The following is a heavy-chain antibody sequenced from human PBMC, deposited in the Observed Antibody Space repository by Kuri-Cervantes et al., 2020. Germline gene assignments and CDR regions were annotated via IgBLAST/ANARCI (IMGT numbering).Heavy chain of an antibody. J-gene: IGHJ6*03. CDR3: ARILQANSKYYYYYYMDV. D-gene: IGHD2/OR15-2a*01. CDR1: GFSLSTSGMC. V-gene: IGHV2-70*20. Sequence: SGPTLVKPTQTLTLTCTFSGFSLSTSGMCVSWVRQPPGKALEWLALIDWDDDKYYSTSLKTRLTISKDTSKSQVVLAMTNMDPVDTATYYCARILQANSKYYYYYYMDVWGKGTTVTVSS. CDR2: IDWDDDK.